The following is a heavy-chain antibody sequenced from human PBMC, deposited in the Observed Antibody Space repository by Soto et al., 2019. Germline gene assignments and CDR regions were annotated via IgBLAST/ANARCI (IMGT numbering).Heavy chain of an antibody. V-gene: IGHV4-59*01. J-gene: IGHJ5*02. CDR3: ARESAGAGKNNWFDP. CDR2: IHRTGST. Sequence: SETLSLTCSVSRGSISSYYWSWVRQPPGKGLEWIGFIHRTGSTKYNPSLESRVTISVDTSQNHLSLRLSSVSAADTAVYYCARESAGAGKNNWFDPWGQGILVTVSS. D-gene: IGHD1-26*01. CDR1: RGSISSYY.